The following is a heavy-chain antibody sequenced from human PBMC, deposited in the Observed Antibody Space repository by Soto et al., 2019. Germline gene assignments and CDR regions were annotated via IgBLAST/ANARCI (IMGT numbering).Heavy chain of an antibody. Sequence: SQTLSLTCAISGDSVSSNSSAWNWIRQSPSRGLEWLGRTYYRSKWYNDYAVSVKSRITINPDTSKNQFSLQLDSVTAADTAVYYCARVYSTTWSPDAFDIWGQGTVVTVSS. D-gene: IGHD2-2*01. CDR3: ARVYSTTWSPDAFDI. J-gene: IGHJ3*02. V-gene: IGHV6-1*01. CDR1: GDSVSSNSSA. CDR2: TYYRSKWYN.